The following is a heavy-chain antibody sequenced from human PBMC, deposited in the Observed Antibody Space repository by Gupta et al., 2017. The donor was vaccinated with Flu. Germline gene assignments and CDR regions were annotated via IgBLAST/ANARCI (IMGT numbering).Heavy chain of an antibody. J-gene: IGHJ6*02. CDR3: AKESSGWSYFKHTYYYYGMDV. CDR2: ISYDGSNK. V-gene: IGHV3-30*18. D-gene: IGHD6-19*01. Sequence: ELVAVISYDGSNKFYADSVKGRFTIARDNSKNTLYLQMNSLRAEDTAVYYCAKESSGWSYFKHTYYYYGMDVGGQRTTVTVSS.